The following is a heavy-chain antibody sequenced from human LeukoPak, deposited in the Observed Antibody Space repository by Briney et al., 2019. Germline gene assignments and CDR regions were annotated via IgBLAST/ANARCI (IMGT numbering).Heavy chain of an antibody. D-gene: IGHD4-17*01. CDR1: RGTYSSYA. CDR2: IIPILCIA. CDR3: ASSLDYGDYQNWFDP. Sequence: SVNASCKASRGTYSSYAISWVRQAPGQGVEWMGRIIPILCIANYAQKFQGSVTITADKSTSTAYIELSSLRSEDTAVYYCASSLDYGDYQNWFDPWGQGTLVTVSS. V-gene: IGHV1-69*04. J-gene: IGHJ5*02.